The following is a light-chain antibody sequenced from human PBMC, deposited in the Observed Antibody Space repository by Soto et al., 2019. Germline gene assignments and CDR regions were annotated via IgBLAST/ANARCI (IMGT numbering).Light chain of an antibody. V-gene: IGKV1-33*01. J-gene: IGKJ4*01. CDR3: QQYDNLPLT. CDR1: HDIRNY. Sequence: DIQMTQSPSSLSASVGDRVTITCQASHDIRNYLNWYQQKPGQAPNLLIHDASRLQAGVPSRFSGSGSGTDFILIITSLQPDDIATYYCQQYDNLPLTFGGGTKVEI. CDR2: DAS.